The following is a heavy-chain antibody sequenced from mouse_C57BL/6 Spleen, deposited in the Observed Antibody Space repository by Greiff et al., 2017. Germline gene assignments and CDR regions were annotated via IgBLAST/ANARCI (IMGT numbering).Heavy chain of an antibody. J-gene: IGHJ4*01. D-gene: IGHD2-4*01. CDR1: GYSITSGYY. Sequence: EVQRVESGPGLVKPSQSLSLTCSVTGYSITSGYYWNWIRQFPGNKLEWMGYISYDGSNNYNPSLKNRISITRDTSKNQFFLKLNSVTTEDTATYYCARVGVYDYPYYYAMDYWGQGTSVTVSS. V-gene: IGHV3-6*01. CDR2: ISYDGSN. CDR3: ARVGVYDYPYYYAMDY.